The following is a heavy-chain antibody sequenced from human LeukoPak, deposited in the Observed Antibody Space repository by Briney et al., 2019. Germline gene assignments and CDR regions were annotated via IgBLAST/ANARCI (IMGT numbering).Heavy chain of an antibody. J-gene: IGHJ3*02. V-gene: IGHV1-69*01. D-gene: IGHD3-9*01. CDR1: GGTFSSYA. Sequence: SVKVSCKASGGTFSSYAISWVRQAPGQGLEWMGGIIPIFGTANYAQKFQGGVTITADESTSTAYMELSSLRSGDTAVYYCAVADGDDILTGRKRKNAFDIWGQGTMVTVSS. CDR2: IIPIFGTA. CDR3: AVADGDDILTGRKRKNAFDI.